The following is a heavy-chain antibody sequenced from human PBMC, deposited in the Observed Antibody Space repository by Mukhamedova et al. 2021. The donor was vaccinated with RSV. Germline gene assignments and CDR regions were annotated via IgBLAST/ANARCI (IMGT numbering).Heavy chain of an antibody. CDR2: IGYSDTSI. CDR3: ARFVAVNWFDP. V-gene: IGHV3-11*04. D-gene: IGHD6-19*01. Sequence: APGKGLECISYIGYSDTSIYYTDSVKGRFTISRDKAKNSLYLQINSLRAEDTAVYYCARFVAVNWFDPWGQGTLVTVSS. J-gene: IGHJ5*02.